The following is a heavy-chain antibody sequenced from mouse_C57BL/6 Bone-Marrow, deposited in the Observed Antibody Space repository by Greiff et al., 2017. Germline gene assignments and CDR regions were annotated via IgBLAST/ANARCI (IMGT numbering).Heavy chain of an antibody. D-gene: IGHD2-1*01. J-gene: IGHJ2*01. CDR2: ISNGGGST. Sequence: DVMLVESGGGLVQPGGSLKLSCAASGFTFSDYYMYWVRQTPEKRLEWVAYISNGGGSTYYPDTVKGRFTISRDNAKNTLYLQMSRLKSEDTAMYYCARHIYYGNYVDYWGQGTTLTVSS. CDR1: GFTFSDYY. CDR3: ARHIYYGNYVDY. V-gene: IGHV5-12*01.